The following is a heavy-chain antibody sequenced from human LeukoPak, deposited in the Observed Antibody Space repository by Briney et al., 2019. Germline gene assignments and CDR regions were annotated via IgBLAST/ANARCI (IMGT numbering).Heavy chain of an antibody. CDR1: GGSFSGYY. Sequence: SETLSLTCAVYGGSFSGYYWTWIRQPPGKGLEWIGEINHSGSTNYNPSLKSRVTISVDTSKNQFSLKLSSVTAADTAVYYCARGGPPGYYYDYYMDVWGKGTTVTISS. J-gene: IGHJ6*03. CDR3: ARGGPPGYYYDYYMDV. V-gene: IGHV4-34*01. CDR2: INHSGST.